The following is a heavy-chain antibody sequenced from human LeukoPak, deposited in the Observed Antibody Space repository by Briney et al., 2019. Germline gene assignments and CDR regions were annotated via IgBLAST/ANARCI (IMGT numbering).Heavy chain of an antibody. CDR3: ARDELLSN. V-gene: IGHV4-39*07. D-gene: IGHD3-10*01. CDR2: IYYSGST. Sequence: SETLSLTCTVSGGSISSSSYYWGWIRQPPGKGLEWIGSIYYSGSTYYNPSLKSRVTISVDTSKNQFSLKLSSVTAADTAVYYCARDELLSNWGQGTLSPSPQ. J-gene: IGHJ4*02. CDR1: GGSISSSSYY.